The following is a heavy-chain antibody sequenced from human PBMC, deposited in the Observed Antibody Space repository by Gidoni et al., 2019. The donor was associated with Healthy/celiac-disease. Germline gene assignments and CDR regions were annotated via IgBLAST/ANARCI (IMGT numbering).Heavy chain of an antibody. CDR1: GGSFSGYY. J-gene: IGHJ5*02. CDR3: ARGGYFNWFDP. CDR2: INHSGST. V-gene: IGHV4-34*01. D-gene: IGHD3-9*01. Sequence: QVQLQQWGAGLLKPSETLSLTCAVYGGSFSGYYWSWIRQPPGKGLEWIGEINHSGSTNYNPSLKSRVTISVDTSKNQFSLKLSSVTAADTAVYDCARGGYFNWFDPWGQGTLVTVSS.